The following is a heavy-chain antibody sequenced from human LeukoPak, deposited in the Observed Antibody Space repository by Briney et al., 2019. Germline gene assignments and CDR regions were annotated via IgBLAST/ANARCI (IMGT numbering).Heavy chain of an antibody. D-gene: IGHD3-10*01. Sequence: GGSLRLSCAASGFTFSSYDMHWGRQATGKGLEWVSAIGTAGDTYYPGSVKGRFTISRENAKNSLYLQMNSLRAGDTAVYYCARGGGSGSHYDYWGQGTLVTVSS. CDR2: IGTAGDT. V-gene: IGHV3-13*04. CDR1: GFTFSSYD. J-gene: IGHJ4*02. CDR3: ARGGGSGSHYDY.